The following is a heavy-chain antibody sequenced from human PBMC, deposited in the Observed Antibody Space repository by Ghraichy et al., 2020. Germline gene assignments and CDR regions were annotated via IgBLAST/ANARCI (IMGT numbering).Heavy chain of an antibody. Sequence: GGSLRLSCVGSGFTLSSHWMNWVRLTPGKGLEWLSRINHDGSYTAYGDSVRGQFTISRDNAKNTLYLQMRRLRAEDAAVYYCAPYSSGFHYWGQGTLVTVAS. J-gene: IGHJ4*02. CDR2: INHDGSYT. CDR1: GFTLSSHW. V-gene: IGHV3-74*01. CDR3: APYSSGFHY. D-gene: IGHD3-22*01.